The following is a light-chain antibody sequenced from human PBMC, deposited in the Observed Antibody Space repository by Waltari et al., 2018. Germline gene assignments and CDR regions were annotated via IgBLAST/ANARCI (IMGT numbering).Light chain of an antibody. CDR2: GAS. CDR3: QQYDGSVVT. CDR1: QTITGSW. V-gene: IGKV3-20*01. Sequence: EIVLTQSPGTLSVSPGERVTVPCRASQTITGSWLTWYHQKPGQALKLLIYGASNRAPGIPDRFSGSGSGTDFTLTISRLEPEDSAVYYCQQYDGSVVTFGGGTKVEIK. J-gene: IGKJ4*01.